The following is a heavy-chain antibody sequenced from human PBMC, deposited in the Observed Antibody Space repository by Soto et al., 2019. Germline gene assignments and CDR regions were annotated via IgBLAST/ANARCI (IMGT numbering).Heavy chain of an antibody. Sequence: QVQLVESGGGVVQPGRSLRLSCAASGFTFSIFGMHWVRQAPGKGLEWAAIIWYDGSIAYYADSVRGRFTISRDNSKNTVYLQMNSLRAEDTAVYYCARDKGSSTVVSGISQEGYFDSWGQGTPVTVSS. CDR2: IWYDGSIA. CDR3: ARDKGSSTVVSGISQEGYFDS. J-gene: IGHJ4*02. CDR1: GFTFSIFG. V-gene: IGHV3-33*01. D-gene: IGHD6-19*01.